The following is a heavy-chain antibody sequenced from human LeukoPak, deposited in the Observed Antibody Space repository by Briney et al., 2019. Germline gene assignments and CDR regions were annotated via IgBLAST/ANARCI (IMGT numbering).Heavy chain of an antibody. J-gene: IGHJ4*02. CDR1: GFTFGDYA. V-gene: IGHV3-49*03. CDR3: TRGYEGAVPILFDY. D-gene: IGHD6-19*01. Sequence: PGGSLRLSCTASGFTFGDYAMSWFRQAPGKGLEWVGFIRSKAYGGTTEYAASVKGRFTISRDDSKSIAHLQMNSLKTEDTAVYYCTRGYEGAVPILFDYWGQGTLVTVSS. CDR2: IRSKAYGGTT.